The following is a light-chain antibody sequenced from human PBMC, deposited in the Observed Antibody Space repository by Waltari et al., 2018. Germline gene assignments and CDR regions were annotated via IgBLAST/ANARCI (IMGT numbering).Light chain of an antibody. CDR3: QQYGRSLT. CDR2: GAS. J-gene: IGKJ4*01. CDR1: QSLNTYY. Sequence: EILLTQSPETLSLSPGERATLSCRASQSLNTYYLAWYQQKPGQAPRLIIYGASNRATGIPDRFSGSGSGTDFTLTISRLEPEDCAVYYCQQYGRSLTFGGGTKVNIK. V-gene: IGKV3-20*01.